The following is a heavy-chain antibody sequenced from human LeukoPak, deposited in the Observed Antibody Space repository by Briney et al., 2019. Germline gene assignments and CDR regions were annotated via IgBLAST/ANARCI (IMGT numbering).Heavy chain of an antibody. Sequence: GGALRLSCAAPVLTFSSYGMNWVRQAPGKGLEWIGFIGFNGRDVYYADSVKGRFTLSRDNAEKTLYLEMTSLRAEDTAVYYCVKEIHWGQGTLVIVSS. CDR2: IGFNGRDV. V-gene: IGHV3-30*02. CDR3: VKEIH. J-gene: IGHJ4*02. CDR1: VLTFSSYG.